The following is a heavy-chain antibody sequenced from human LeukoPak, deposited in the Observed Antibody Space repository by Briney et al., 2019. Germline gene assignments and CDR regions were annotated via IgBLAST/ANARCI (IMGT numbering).Heavy chain of an antibody. J-gene: IGHJ3*02. CDR3: AKYVEPRVVGSGTNAFDI. CDR1: GFTFSSYA. V-gene: IGHV3-23*01. CDR2: ISGSGGST. Sequence: QTGGSLRLSCAASGFTFSSYAMSWVRQAPGKGLGWVSAISGSGGSTYYADSVKGRFTISRDNSKNTLYLQMNSLRAEDTAVYYCAKYVEPRVVGSGTNAFDIWGQGTMVTVSS. D-gene: IGHD3-10*01.